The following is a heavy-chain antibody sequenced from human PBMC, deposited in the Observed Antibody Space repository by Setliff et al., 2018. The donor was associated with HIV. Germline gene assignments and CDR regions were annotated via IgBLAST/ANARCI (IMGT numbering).Heavy chain of an antibody. CDR2: TYPSDSNI. V-gene: IGHV5-51*04. D-gene: IGHD3-3*01. J-gene: IGHJ3*01. Sequence: GESLKISCKGSQYTFTTYWIGWVRQVPGRGLEWMALTYPSDSNIYYNPSFQDRVTISVEKPIATAYLQWSSLKTSDTAIYYCVRRDGRLLSGFDFWGQGTMVTVSS. CDR3: VRRDGRLLSGFDF. CDR1: QYTFTTYW.